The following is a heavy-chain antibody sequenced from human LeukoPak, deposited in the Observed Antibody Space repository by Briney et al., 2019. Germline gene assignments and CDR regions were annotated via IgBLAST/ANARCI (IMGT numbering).Heavy chain of an antibody. V-gene: IGHV4-38-2*02. CDR2: IYHSGGT. D-gene: IGHD5-18*01. Sequence: PSETLSLTCAVSGYSISSGYYWGWIRQPPGKGLEWIGSIYHSGGTYYNPSLKSRVTISVDTSKNQFSLKLSSVTAADTAVYYCAREAGVSYGLYYYYYGMDVWGKGTTVTVSS. CDR3: AREAGVSYGLYYYYYGMDV. J-gene: IGHJ6*04. CDR1: GYSISSGYY.